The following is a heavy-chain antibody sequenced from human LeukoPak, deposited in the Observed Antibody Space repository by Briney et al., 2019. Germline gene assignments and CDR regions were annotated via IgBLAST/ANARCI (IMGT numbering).Heavy chain of an antibody. CDR3: ARGRSGYDHFDY. Sequence: GGSLRLSCAASGFTVSSDYMSWVRQAPGKGLEWFSVIYSGGRTYYADSVKGRFTISRDNSKNTLYPQMNGLRAEDTAVYYCARGRSGYDHFDYWGQGTLVTVSS. D-gene: IGHD5-12*01. CDR2: IYSGGRT. V-gene: IGHV3-66*01. CDR1: GFTVSSDY. J-gene: IGHJ4*02.